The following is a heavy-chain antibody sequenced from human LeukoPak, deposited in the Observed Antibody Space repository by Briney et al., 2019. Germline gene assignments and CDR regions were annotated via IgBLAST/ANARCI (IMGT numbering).Heavy chain of an antibody. CDR3: ARDNLGSYFFDY. CDR2: ITGSGSRT. V-gene: IGHV3-23*01. CDR1: GFTFSNGW. J-gene: IGHJ4*02. D-gene: IGHD3-10*01. Sequence: GGSLRLSCAASGFTFSNGWMSWVRQAPGKGLEWVSGITGSGSRTYYTDSVKGRFTISRDNSKNTLFLQMNSLRDEDTAVYYCARDNLGSYFFDYWGQGTLVTVSS.